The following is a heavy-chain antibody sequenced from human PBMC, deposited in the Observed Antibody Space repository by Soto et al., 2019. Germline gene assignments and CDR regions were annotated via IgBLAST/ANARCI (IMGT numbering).Heavy chain of an antibody. D-gene: IGHD2-2*01. CDR1: GYTFTSYA. J-gene: IGHJ3*02. V-gene: IGHV1-3*01. CDR3: ATAIADDAFDI. CDR2: INAGNGNT. Sequence: QVQIVQSGAEVKKPGASVKVSCKASGYTFTSYAMHWVRQAPGQRLEWMGWINAGNGNTKYSQKFQGRVTITRDTSASTAYMELSSLRFEDTAVYFCATAIADDAFDIWGRGTMVTVSS.